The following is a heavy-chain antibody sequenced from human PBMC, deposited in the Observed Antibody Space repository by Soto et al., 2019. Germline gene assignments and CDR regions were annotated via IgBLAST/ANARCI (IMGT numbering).Heavy chain of an antibody. D-gene: IGHD3-3*01. CDR1: GGSVSSGSYY. CDR3: SGQARRRGDYDFWSGYDSTIDY. CDR2: IYYIGST. V-gene: IGHV4-61*01. Sequence: SETLSLTCTVSGGSVSSGSYYWSWIRQPPGKGLEWIGYIYYIGSTNYNPSLKSRVTISVDTSKNQFSLKLSSVTAADTAVYYASGQARRRGDYDFWSGYDSTIDYSGQGTLVTICS. J-gene: IGHJ4*02.